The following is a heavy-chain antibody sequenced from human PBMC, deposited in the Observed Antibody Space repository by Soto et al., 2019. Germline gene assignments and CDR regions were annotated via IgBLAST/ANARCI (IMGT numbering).Heavy chain of an antibody. D-gene: IGHD4-17*01. CDR1: GDSVSKYY. V-gene: IGHV4-4*07. J-gene: IGHJ5*02. CDR3: ARSPAYGDYANLDT. CDR2: IYTTRSP. Sequence: QVQLQESGPGLVKPSETLSLTCTVSGDSVSKYYWNWIRQPAGKGLEWIGRIYTTRSPNYNPSLKSRVTMSVATSKNQFSLKLNLSSVTAADTAVYYCARSPAYGDYANLDTWGQGTLVTVSS.